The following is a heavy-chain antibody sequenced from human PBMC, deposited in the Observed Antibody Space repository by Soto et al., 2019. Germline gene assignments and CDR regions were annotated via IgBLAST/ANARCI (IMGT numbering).Heavy chain of an antibody. J-gene: IGHJ6*02. CDR3: ARDLHYRTSYYGMDV. D-gene: IGHD4-4*01. V-gene: IGHV1-18*01. CDR1: GYTFSSYG. CDR2: ISAYNGNT. Sequence: QVQVVQSGAEVKKPGASVKVSCKASGYTFSSYGISWVRQAPGQGLEWMGWISAYNGNTNYVQKFQGRVTMTTDISTSTAYMELRSQRSDATDVYYCARDLHYRTSYYGMDVWGQGTTVTVSS.